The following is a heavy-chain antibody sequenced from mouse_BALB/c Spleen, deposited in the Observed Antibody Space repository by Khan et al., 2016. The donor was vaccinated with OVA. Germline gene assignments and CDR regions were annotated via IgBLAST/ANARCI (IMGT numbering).Heavy chain of an antibody. Sequence: VQLKQSGAELVRPGALVNLSCKASGFNIKDYYMHWVKQRPEQGLEWIGWIDPENGNTIYDPKFQGKASITSATSSNTTYLQLSSVTSEDTAVYYCARDGYSPWFAYGGQGTLVTVSA. J-gene: IGHJ3*01. V-gene: IGHV14-1*02. D-gene: IGHD2-3*01. CDR1: GFNIKDYY. CDR2: IDPENGNT. CDR3: ARDGYSPWFAY.